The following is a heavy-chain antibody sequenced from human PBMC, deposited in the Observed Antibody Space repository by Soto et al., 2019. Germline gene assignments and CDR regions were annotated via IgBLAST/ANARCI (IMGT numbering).Heavy chain of an antibody. V-gene: IGHV4-30-4*01. D-gene: IGHD1-7*01. J-gene: IGHJ4*02. CDR3: ATLGTPATGLYYFDY. Sequence: QVQLQESGPGLVKPSQTLSLTCTVSGGSISSGNYYWSWIRQPPGKGLEWIGFISYSGSTYYNAYLKSRVTISVETSKNQFSLNLSFVTAADTAVYYCATLGTPATGLYYFDYWGQGTLVTVSS. CDR2: ISYSGST. CDR1: GGSISSGNYY.